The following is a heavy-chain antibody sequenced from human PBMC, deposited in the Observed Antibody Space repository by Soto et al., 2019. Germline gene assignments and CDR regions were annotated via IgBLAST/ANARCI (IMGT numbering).Heavy chain of an antibody. CDR2: IYSSGST. D-gene: IGHD4-17*01. V-gene: IGHV4-59*01. CDR3: ARHATTTTVTPFDY. Sequence: PSETLSLTCTVSGGSINHYYWSWIRQPPGKRLQWIAYIYSSGSTNYNPSLKSRVTISVDTSKDQFSLKLSSVTAADTAVYYCARHATTTTVTPFDYRGQRSLVTVSS. CDR1: GGSINHYY. J-gene: IGHJ4*02.